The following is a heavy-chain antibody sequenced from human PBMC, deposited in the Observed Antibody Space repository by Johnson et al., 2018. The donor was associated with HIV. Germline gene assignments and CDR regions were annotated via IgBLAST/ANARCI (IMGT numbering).Heavy chain of an antibody. Sequence: QVRLVESGGGVVQPGGSLRLSCAASGFTFSSYGMHWVRQAPGKGLEWVAFIRYDGSNKYYADSVKGRFPISSDNSKNTLYLQMNRLRAEETAVYYCAKEDYYGSGGYEAFDIWGQGTMVTVSS. CDR2: IRYDGSNK. V-gene: IGHV3-30*02. D-gene: IGHD3-10*01. J-gene: IGHJ3*02. CDR3: AKEDYYGSGGYEAFDI. CDR1: GFTFSSYG.